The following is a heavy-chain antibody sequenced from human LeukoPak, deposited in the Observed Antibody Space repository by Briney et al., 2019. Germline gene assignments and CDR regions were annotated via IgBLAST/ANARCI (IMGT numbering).Heavy chain of an antibody. Sequence: SGGSLRLSCAVSGISVSSNYLTWVRQAPGKGLEWVAVLYSGGSADYADSVKGRFTISRDNSKNTMYLQMNSLRAEETAVYFCARLFGESDCTNGVCYHFDHWGQGTLVTVSS. V-gene: IGHV3-66*04. D-gene: IGHD2-8*01. CDR3: ARLFGESDCTNGVCYHFDH. CDR2: LYSGGSA. CDR1: GISVSSNY. J-gene: IGHJ4*02.